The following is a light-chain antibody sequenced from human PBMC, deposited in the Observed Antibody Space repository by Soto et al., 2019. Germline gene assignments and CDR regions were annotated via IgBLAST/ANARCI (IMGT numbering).Light chain of an antibody. CDR3: QQYDSWPLT. CDR2: GAS. Sequence: EIVMTQSPATLSVSPGERATFSCRASQSVSSNLAWYQEKPGQAPRLLIYGASTRATGIPARFSGSGSGTEFTLTFSCLQSEDFAVYYCQQYDSWPLTCGGRTKVVIK. J-gene: IGKJ4*01. V-gene: IGKV3-15*01. CDR1: QSVSSN.